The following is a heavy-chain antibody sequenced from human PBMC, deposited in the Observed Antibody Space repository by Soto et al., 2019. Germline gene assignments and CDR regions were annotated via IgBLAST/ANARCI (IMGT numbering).Heavy chain of an antibody. D-gene: IGHD3-22*01. CDR2: ISGSGGST. J-gene: IGHJ4*02. Sequence: GESLKISCAASGFTFSSYAMSWVRQAPGKGLEWVSAISGSGGSTYYADSVKGRFTISRDNSKNTLYLQMNSLRAEDTAVYYCAKDGGITMIVVVITYFDYWGQGTLVTVSS. CDR3: AKDGGITMIVVVITYFDY. CDR1: GFTFSSYA. V-gene: IGHV3-23*01.